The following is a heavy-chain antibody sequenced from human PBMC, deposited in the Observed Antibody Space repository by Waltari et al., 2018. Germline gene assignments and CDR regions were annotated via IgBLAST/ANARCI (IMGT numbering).Heavy chain of an antibody. CDR2: ASLEWSTA. V-gene: IGHV3-30*18. CDR3: AKDAFGNTYLDH. CDR1: GFSLSHFG. J-gene: IGHJ5*02. Sequence: QVQLVESGGGVVQPGMSLRLSCAASGFSLSHFGMHWVRQAPGKGWGGGAVASLEWSTAYYAESVEGRFTISRENSKNTLYLDINTLRVDETAIYYCAKDAFGNTYLDHWGQGTLVTVSS. D-gene: IGHD3-10*01.